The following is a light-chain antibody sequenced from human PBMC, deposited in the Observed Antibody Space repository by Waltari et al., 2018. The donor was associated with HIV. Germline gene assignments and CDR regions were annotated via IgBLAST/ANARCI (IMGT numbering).Light chain of an antibody. CDR1: QSINIY. V-gene: IGKV1-39*01. CDR2: AAS. Sequence: DIQMTQSPFSLSAFLGDRIPITCRASQSINIYLNWYQQKPGKAPNLLIYAASTLQSGVPSRFSGNGSGTDFTLTINGLQLEDFATYYCQQSYRGLTFGPGTKVDV. CDR3: QQSYRGLT. J-gene: IGKJ3*01.